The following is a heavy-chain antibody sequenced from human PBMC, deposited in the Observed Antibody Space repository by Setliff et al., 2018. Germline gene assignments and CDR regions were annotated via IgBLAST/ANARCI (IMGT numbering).Heavy chain of an antibody. V-gene: IGHV3-48*01. D-gene: IGHD3-22*01. CDR2: ISSSSSTI. Sequence: GGSLRLSCAASGFTFSDYSMNWVRQAPGKGLEWVSYISSSSSTIYYADSVKGRFTISRDNVKNSLYLQMNSLRAEDTGVYYCVRDDADNYDAFDNWGQGTLVTVSS. J-gene: IGHJ3*02. CDR1: GFTFSDYS. CDR3: VRDDADNYDAFDN.